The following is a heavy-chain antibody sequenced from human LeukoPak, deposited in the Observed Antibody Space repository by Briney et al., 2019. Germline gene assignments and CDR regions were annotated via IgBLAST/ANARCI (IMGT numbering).Heavy chain of an antibody. CDR2: IYYNGNT. CDR1: GVSISSDLYY. J-gene: IGHJ4*02. Sequence: PSETLSLTCTVSGVSISSDLYYWAWLRQPPGKGLEWIGSIYYNGNTNYNPSLKSRVTISVDTSKNQFSLKLSSVTAADTAVYYCARQRPLMQWLVPSLAYFDYWGQGTLVTVSS. D-gene: IGHD6-19*01. CDR3: ARQRPLMQWLVPSLAYFDY. V-gene: IGHV4-39*01.